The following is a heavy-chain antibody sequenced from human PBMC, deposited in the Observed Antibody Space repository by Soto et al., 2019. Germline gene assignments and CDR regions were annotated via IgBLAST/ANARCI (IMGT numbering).Heavy chain of an antibody. D-gene: IGHD3-10*01. CDR2: IRSKANSYAT. J-gene: IGHJ3*02. CDR3: TRPSYYGSESYRITGVLEAFDI. CDR1: GFTFSGSA. Sequence: PGGSLRLSCAASGFTFSGSAMHWVRQASGKGLEWVGRIRSKANSYATAYAASVKGRFTISRDDSKNTAYLQMNSLKTEDTAVYYCTRPSYYGSESYRITGVLEAFDIWGQGTMVTV. V-gene: IGHV3-73*01.